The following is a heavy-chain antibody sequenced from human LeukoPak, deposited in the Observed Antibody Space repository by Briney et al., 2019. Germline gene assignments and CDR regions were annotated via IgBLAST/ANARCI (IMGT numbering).Heavy chain of an antibody. J-gene: IGHJ4*02. Sequence: PGGSLRLSCAASGFSFNSYVMTWVRQTPGKGLEWVSAISGSGTTTYYADSVKGRFTISRDNSKNTLYLQMNSLRAEDTAVYYCAKDHSVAVAGDFDYWGQGTLVTVSS. CDR1: GFSFNSYV. V-gene: IGHV3-23*01. CDR3: AKDHSVAVAGDFDY. CDR2: ISGSGTTT. D-gene: IGHD6-19*01.